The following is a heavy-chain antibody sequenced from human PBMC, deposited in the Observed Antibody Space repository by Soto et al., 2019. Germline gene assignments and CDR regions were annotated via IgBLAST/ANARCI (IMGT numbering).Heavy chain of an antibody. Sequence: QVQLVQSGAEVKKPGASVKVSCKASGYTFTKYYIHWVRQAPGQGLEWLGIINPSGGSTNYAQKFQGRDTRTRDTSTSTVYMELSSLRSEDTAVYYCARDDFYDSSGPSCDYWGQGTLVTVSS. D-gene: IGHD3-22*01. J-gene: IGHJ4*02. V-gene: IGHV1-46*01. CDR3: ARDDFYDSSGPSCDY. CDR1: GYTFTKYY. CDR2: INPSGGST.